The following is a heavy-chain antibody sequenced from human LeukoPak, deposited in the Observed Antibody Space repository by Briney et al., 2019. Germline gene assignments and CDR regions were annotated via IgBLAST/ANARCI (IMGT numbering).Heavy chain of an antibody. V-gene: IGHV1-2*06. Sequence: GASVKVSCKACGYTFTGYYMHWVRQAPGQGLEWMGRINPNSGGTNYAQKFQGRVTMNRDTSISTAYMELSRLRSDDTAVYYCATLHYDILTGYYNGADYWGQGTLVTVSS. CDR3: ATLHYDILTGYYNGADY. CDR2: INPNSGGT. D-gene: IGHD3-9*01. CDR1: GYTFTGYY. J-gene: IGHJ4*02.